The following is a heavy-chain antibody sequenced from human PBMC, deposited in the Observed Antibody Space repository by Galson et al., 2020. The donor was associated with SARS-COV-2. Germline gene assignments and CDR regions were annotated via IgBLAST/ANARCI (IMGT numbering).Heavy chain of an antibody. V-gene: IGHV4-39*07. CDR3: ASEGLRLGELSLYAFDI. D-gene: IGHD3-16*02. CDR1: GGSISSSSYY. CDR2: IYYSGST. J-gene: IGHJ3*02. Sequence: SETLSLTCTVSGGSISSSSYYWGWIRQPPGKGLEWIGSIYYSGSTYYNPSLKSRVTISVDTSKNQFSLKLSSVTAADTAVYYCASEGLRLGELSLYAFDIWGQGTMVTVSS.